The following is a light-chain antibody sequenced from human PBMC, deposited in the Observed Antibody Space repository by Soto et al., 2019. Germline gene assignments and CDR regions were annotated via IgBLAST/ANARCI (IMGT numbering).Light chain of an antibody. V-gene: IGKV1-5*01. Sequence: DIQMTQSPSSLSASVGDRVTITCRASQSIGGWLAWYQQRPGKAPRLLIYDASSVESGVPSRFSGSRSGTTFTLAISSLQPEDFATYYCQHYHSYPYTFGQGPRWIS. CDR3: QHYHSYPYT. CDR2: DAS. J-gene: IGKJ2*01. CDR1: QSIGGW.